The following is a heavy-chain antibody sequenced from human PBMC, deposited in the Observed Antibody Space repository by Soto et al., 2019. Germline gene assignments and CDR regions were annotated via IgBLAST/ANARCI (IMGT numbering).Heavy chain of an antibody. V-gene: IGHV4-30-2*01. J-gene: IGHJ5*02. CDR2: IYHTGTT. CDR3: ARAPTP. Sequence: PSESLSLTCTVSGGSIYSGGYSWTWIRQPPGKGLEWIGFIYHTGTTYYNPSLKSRVTISVDRSKNQFSLKLNSVTAADTAVYYCARAPTPWGQGTLVTVSS. CDR1: GGSIYSGGYS.